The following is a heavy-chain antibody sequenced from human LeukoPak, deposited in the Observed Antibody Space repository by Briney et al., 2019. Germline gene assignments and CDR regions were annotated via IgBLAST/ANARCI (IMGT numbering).Heavy chain of an antibody. CDR2: IYYSGST. CDR1: GGSISSGGYY. V-gene: IGHV4-61*08. CDR3: ARAERFRGYYGSGSHDY. J-gene: IGHJ4*02. D-gene: IGHD3-10*01. Sequence: SQTLSLTCTVSGGSISSGGYYWSWIRQPPGKGLEWIGYIYYSGSTNYNPSLKSRVTISVDTSKNQFSLKLSSVTAADTAVYYCARAERFRGYYGSGSHDYWGQGTLVTVSS.